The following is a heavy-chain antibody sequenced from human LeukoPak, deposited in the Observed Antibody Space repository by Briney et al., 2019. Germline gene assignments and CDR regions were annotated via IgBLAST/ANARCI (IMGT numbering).Heavy chain of an antibody. D-gene: IGHD6-13*01. CDR2: INPNSGGT. V-gene: IGHV1-2*02. CDR1: GYTFTGYY. CDR3: ARVGYPGIAAAGSN. J-gene: IGHJ4*02. Sequence: ASVKVSCKASGYTFTGYYMHWVRQAPGQGLEWMGWINPNSGGTNYAQKFQGRVTMTRDTSISTAYMELSRLRSDDTAVYYCARVGYPGIAAAGSNWGQGTLVTVSS.